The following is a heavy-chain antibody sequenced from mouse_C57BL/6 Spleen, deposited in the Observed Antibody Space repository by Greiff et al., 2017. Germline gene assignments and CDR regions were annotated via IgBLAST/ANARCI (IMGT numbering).Heavy chain of an antibody. CDR1: GFTFSDYG. CDR2: ISNLAYSI. V-gene: IGHV5-15*01. D-gene: IGHD1-1*01. CDR3: ARSNYYGSSGYFDY. J-gene: IGHJ2*01. Sequence: EVKLVESGGGLVQPGGSLKLSCAASGFTFSDYGMAWVRQAPRKGPEWVAFISNLAYSIYYADTVTGRFTISRENAKNTLYLEMSSLRSEDTAMYYCARSNYYGSSGYFDYWGQGTTLTVSS.